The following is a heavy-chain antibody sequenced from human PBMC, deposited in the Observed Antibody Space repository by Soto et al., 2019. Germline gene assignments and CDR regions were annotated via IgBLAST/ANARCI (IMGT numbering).Heavy chain of an antibody. D-gene: IGHD6-13*01. J-gene: IGHJ4*02. CDR3: ASTGYSSSWYPPALDY. V-gene: IGHV1-18*01. CDR1: GYTFTSYG. CDR2: ISAYNGNT. Sequence: ASVKVSCKASGYTFTSYGISWVRQAPGQGLEWMGWISAYNGNTNYAQKLQGRVTMTTDTSTSTVYMELRSLRSDDTAVYYCASTGYSSSWYPPALDYWGQGTLVTVSS.